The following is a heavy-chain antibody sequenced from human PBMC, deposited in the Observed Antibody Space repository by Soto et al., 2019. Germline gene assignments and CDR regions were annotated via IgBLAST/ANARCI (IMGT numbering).Heavy chain of an antibody. Sequence: GGSLRLSCAASGFTFDDYAMHWVRQAPGKGLVWVSRINSDGSSTSYADSVKGRFTISRDNAKNTLYLQMNSLRAEDTAVYYCAREGYSSSWYPPRYFDYWGQGTLVTVSS. CDR1: GFTFDDYA. D-gene: IGHD6-13*01. CDR2: INSDGSST. CDR3: AREGYSSSWYPPRYFDY. V-gene: IGHV3-74*01. J-gene: IGHJ4*02.